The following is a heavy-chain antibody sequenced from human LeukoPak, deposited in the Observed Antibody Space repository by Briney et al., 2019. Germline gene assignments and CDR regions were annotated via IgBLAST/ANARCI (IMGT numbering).Heavy chain of an antibody. Sequence: SETLSLTCAVYGGSFSGYYWSWIRQPPGKGLEWIGYIYYSGSTNYNPSLKSRVTISVDTSKNQFSLKLSSVTAADTAVYYCARWTTVTTDRYYYYYYMDVWGKGTTVTISS. D-gene: IGHD4-17*01. CDR2: IYYSGST. CDR1: GGSFSGYY. V-gene: IGHV4-59*01. CDR3: ARWTTVTTDRYYYYYYMDV. J-gene: IGHJ6*03.